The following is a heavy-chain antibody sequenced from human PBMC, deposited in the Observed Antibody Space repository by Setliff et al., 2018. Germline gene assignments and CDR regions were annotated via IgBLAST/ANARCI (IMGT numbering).Heavy chain of an antibody. CDR3: ARDLVKDIVVVVWYFDL. J-gene: IGHJ2*01. CDR1: GFTFSNYS. CDR2: ISSSSSTI. D-gene: IGHD2-15*01. V-gene: IGHV3-48*01. Sequence: GGSLRLSCAASGFTFSNYSMNWVRQAPGKGLEWVSYISSSSSTIYYADSVKGRFTISRDNAKNSLYLQMNSLRAEDTAVYYCARDLVKDIVVVVWYFDLWGRGTLVTVSS.